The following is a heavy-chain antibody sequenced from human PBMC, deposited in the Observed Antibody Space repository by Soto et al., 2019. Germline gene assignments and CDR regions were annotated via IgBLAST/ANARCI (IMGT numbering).Heavy chain of an antibody. J-gene: IGHJ5*02. V-gene: IGHV4-4*07. CDR2: IYTSGST. Sequence: PSETLSLTCTVSGGSISSFYCGWIPHPAGKGLGWIGRIYTSGSTSYNPTHNIRVTMSVDTPKNQFSLKLSSVTAADTAVYYCARDLRRQIFGVVTNWFDPWGQGTLVTVSS. D-gene: IGHD3-3*01. CDR3: ARDLRRQIFGVVTNWFDP. CDR1: GGSISSFY.